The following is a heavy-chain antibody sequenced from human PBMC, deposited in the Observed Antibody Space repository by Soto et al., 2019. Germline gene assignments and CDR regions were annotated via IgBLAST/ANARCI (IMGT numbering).Heavy chain of an antibody. CDR2: IIPIFGTA. Sequence: ASVKVSCKASGGTFSSYAISWVRQAPGQGLEWMGGIIPIFGTANYAQKFQGRVTITADESTSTAYMELSSLRSEDTAVYYCARDLKELGSYYYYGMDVRGQGTTVTVSS. V-gene: IGHV1-69*13. CDR3: ARDLKELGSYYYYGMDV. J-gene: IGHJ6*02. CDR1: GGTFSSYA. D-gene: IGHD7-27*01.